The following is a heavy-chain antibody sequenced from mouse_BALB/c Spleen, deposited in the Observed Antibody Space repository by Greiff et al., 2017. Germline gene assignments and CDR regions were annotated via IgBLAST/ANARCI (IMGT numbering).Heavy chain of an antibody. V-gene: IGHV5-6-5*01. J-gene: IGHJ3*01. CDR3: ARPFLIYDGYYAWFAY. CDR1: GFTFSSYA. Sequence: DVMLVESGGGLVKPGGSLKLSCAASGFTFSSYAMSWVRQTPEKRLEWVASISSGGSTYYPDSVKGRFTISRDNARNILYLQMSSLRSEDTAMYYCARPFLIYDGYYAWFAYWGQGTLVTVSA. CDR2: ISSGGST. D-gene: IGHD2-3*01.